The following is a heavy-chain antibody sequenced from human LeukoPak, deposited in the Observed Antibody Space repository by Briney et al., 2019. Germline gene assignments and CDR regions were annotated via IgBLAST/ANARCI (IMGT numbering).Heavy chain of an antibody. V-gene: IGHV3-48*03. CDR1: GFTFSSYE. D-gene: IGHD5-18*01. Sequence: GSLRLSXAASGFTFSSYEMNWVRQAPGKGLEWVSYISSSGSTIYYADSVKGRFTISRDNAKNSLYLQMNSLRAEDTAVYYCAATKRGGYGYNYWGQGTLVTVSS. CDR2: ISSSGSTI. CDR3: AATKRGGYGYNY. J-gene: IGHJ4*02.